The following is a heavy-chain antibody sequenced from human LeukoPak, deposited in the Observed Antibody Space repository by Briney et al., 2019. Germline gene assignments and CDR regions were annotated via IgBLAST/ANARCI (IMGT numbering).Heavy chain of an antibody. CDR2: IHYSGST. CDR3: AKAGFDCSGGSCYPNWFDS. Sequence: SETLSLTCSVSGGSISSYYWSWIRQPPGKGLEWIGFIHYSGSTNYNPSLKSRVTMSVDTSKNQFSLTLTSVTAADTAVYYCAKAGFDCSGGSCYPNWFDSWGQGTLVTVSS. V-gene: IGHV4-59*01. D-gene: IGHD2-15*01. J-gene: IGHJ5*01. CDR1: GGSISSYY.